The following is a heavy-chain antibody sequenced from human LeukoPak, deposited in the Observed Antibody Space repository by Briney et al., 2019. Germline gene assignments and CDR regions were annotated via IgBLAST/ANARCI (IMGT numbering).Heavy chain of an antibody. CDR2: IIPIFGTA. Sequence: ASVKVSCKASGGTFSSYAISWVRQAPGQGLEWMGGIIPIFGTASYAQKFQGRVTITADESTSTAYMELSSLRSEDTAVYYCARTSLKITISRFDPWGQGTLVTVSS. CDR3: ARTSLKITISRFDP. D-gene: IGHD3-3*01. J-gene: IGHJ5*02. CDR1: GGTFSSYA. V-gene: IGHV1-69*13.